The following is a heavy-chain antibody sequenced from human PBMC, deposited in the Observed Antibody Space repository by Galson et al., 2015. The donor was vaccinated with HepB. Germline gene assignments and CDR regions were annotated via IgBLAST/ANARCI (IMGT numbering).Heavy chain of an antibody. Sequence: SVKVSCKASGYTFTSYYMHWVRQAPGQGLEWMGIINPSGGSTSYAQKFQGRVTMTRDTSTSTVYMELSSLRSEDTAVYYCARDGGYSGYDHRTPSRWFDPWGQGTLVTVSS. V-gene: IGHV1-46*03. CDR3: ARDGGYSGYDHRTPSRWFDP. CDR2: INPSGGST. D-gene: IGHD5-12*01. J-gene: IGHJ5*02. CDR1: GYTFTSYY.